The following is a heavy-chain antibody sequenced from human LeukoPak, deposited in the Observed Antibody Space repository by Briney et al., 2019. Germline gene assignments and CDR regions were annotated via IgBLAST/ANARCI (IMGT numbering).Heavy chain of an antibody. Sequence: GSXRLSCAASGFFFSSYEMNWVRQAPGKGLEGLSYINSGGSTTYYADSVKGRFTISRDNAKNSLYLQMNSLRAEDTAVYYCATKHDYWGQGTLVTVSS. CDR3: ATKHDY. CDR1: GFFFSSYE. CDR2: INSGGSTT. V-gene: IGHV3-48*03. J-gene: IGHJ4*02.